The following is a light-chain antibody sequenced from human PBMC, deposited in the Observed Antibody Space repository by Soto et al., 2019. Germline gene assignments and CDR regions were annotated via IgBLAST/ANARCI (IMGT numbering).Light chain of an antibody. CDR2: VNS. CDR1: SSNIGAGYD. Sequence: QSVLTQPPSVSGAPGQRVTISCTGSSSNIGAGYDVHWYQQLPGTAPKLLIYVNSNRPSGVADRFSGSKSGTSASLAITGLRAEDEADYYCQSYDSSLSGVVFGGGTKLTVL. CDR3: QSYDSSLSGVV. J-gene: IGLJ2*01. V-gene: IGLV1-40*01.